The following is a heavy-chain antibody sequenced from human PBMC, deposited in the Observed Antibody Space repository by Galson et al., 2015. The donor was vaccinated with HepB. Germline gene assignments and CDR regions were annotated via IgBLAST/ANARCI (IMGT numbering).Heavy chain of an antibody. CDR3: ARGYCSGGSCWGAFDI. Sequence: QSGAEVKKPGSSVKVSCKASGYTFTGYYMHWVRQAPGQGLEWMGWINPNSGGTNYAQKFQGWVTMTRDTSISTAYMELSRLRSDDTAVYYCARGYCSGGSCWGAFDIWGQGTMVTVSS. CDR1: GYTFTGYY. V-gene: IGHV1-2*04. J-gene: IGHJ3*02. D-gene: IGHD2-15*01. CDR2: INPNSGGT.